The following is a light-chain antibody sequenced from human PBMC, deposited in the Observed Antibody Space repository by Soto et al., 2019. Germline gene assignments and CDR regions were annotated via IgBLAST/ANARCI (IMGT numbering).Light chain of an antibody. V-gene: IGKV3-20*01. CDR1: QRVSDSY. CDR2: SAS. J-gene: IGKJ2*01. Sequence: IVLTQTPVTLSLSPRERATLSCRACQRVSDSYIAWFQQKPAQAPRLLIYSASGRATGIPDRISGSGSGTDFTLTINRLEPDDFAVYFCQQYGSSQYTFGQGTKLEMK. CDR3: QQYGSSQYT.